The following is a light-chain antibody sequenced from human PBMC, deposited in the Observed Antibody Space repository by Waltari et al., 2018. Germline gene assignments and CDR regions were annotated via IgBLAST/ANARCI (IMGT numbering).Light chain of an antibody. CDR1: SGSIDSKY. Sequence: VFTQPHSVSGSPGQTVIISCTRSSGSIDSKYVQWYQQRPGSVPSTVIFRDNQRPSGVPDRFSGSIDSFSNSASLTISGLRSEDEADYYYQSADGSYNWVFGGGTRLTVL. J-gene: IGLJ3*02. V-gene: IGLV6-57*03. CDR3: QSADGSYNWV. CDR2: RDN.